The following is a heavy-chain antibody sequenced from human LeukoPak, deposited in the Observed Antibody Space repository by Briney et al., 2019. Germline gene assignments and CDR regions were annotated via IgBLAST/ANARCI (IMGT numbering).Heavy chain of an antibody. V-gene: IGHV5-51*01. CDR1: GYSFASYW. CDR3: ARLGELTLGYYFDY. Sequence: GESLKISCQAFGYSFASYWIGWVRQMPGKGLEWMGIIYPGDSDTRYSPSFQGQVTISADKSISTAYLQWSSLKASDTAMYYCARLGELTLGYYFDYWGQGTLVTVSS. J-gene: IGHJ4*02. D-gene: IGHD7-27*01. CDR2: IYPGDSDT.